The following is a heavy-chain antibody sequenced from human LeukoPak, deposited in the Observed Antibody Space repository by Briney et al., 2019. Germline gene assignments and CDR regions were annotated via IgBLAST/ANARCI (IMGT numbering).Heavy chain of an antibody. V-gene: IGHV3-74*01. CDR1: GYSFTGYW. CDR3: ARTYYYGDY. J-gene: IGHJ4*02. Sequence: GESLKISCKGSGYSFTGYWMHWVRQAPGKGLVWVSRINSDGSSTSYADSVKGRFTISRDNAKNTLYLQMNSLRAEDTAVYYCARTYYYGDYWGQGTLVTVSS. D-gene: IGHD3-10*01. CDR2: INSDGSST.